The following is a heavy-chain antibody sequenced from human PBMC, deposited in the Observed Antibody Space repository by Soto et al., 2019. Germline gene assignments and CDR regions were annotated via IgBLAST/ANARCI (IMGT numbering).Heavy chain of an antibody. D-gene: IGHD6-13*01. V-gene: IGHV3-48*01. Sequence: EVQLVESGGGLVQPGGSLRLSCAASGFTFSSYSMNWVRQAPGKGLEWVSYISSSSSTIYYADSVKGRFTISRDNAKNSLYLQMNSLRAEDTAVYYCARHPERIAESGWGDPWGQGTLVTVSS. J-gene: IGHJ5*02. CDR1: GFTFSSYS. CDR3: ARHPERIAESGWGDP. CDR2: ISSSSSTI.